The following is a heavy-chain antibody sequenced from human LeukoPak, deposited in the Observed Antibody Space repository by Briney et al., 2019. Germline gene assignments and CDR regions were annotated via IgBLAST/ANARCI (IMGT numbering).Heavy chain of an antibody. CDR3: ARGRRVPSSLDY. Sequence: VKVSCKASGGTFSSYAISWVRQAPGQGLEWMGRIIPIFGTANYAQKFQGRVTITTDESTSTAYMELSSLRSEDTAVYYCARGRRVPSSLDYWGQGTLVTVSS. J-gene: IGHJ4*02. D-gene: IGHD2-2*01. V-gene: IGHV1-69*05. CDR2: IIPIFGTA. CDR1: GGTFSSYA.